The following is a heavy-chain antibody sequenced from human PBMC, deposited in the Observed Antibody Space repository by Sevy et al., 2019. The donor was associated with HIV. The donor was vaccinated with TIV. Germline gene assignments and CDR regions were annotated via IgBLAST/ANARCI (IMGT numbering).Heavy chain of an antibody. J-gene: IGHJ6*02. Sequence: GESLRLSCAASGFTFSSYAMSWVRQAPGKGLEWVSGLSGSGTRTYYADSVKGRFTISRDNSKNTLFLQMNSLRAEDTAVYYCANGGVMVVAATPNYGMDVWGQGTTVTVSS. CDR2: LSGSGTRT. D-gene: IGHD2-15*01. V-gene: IGHV3-23*01. CDR3: ANGGVMVVAATPNYGMDV. CDR1: GFTFSSYA.